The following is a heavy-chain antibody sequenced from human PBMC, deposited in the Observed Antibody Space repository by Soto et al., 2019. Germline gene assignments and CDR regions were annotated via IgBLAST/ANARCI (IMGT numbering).Heavy chain of an antibody. J-gene: IGHJ4*02. Sequence: QVHLVQSGAEVKKPGASVKVSCKGSGYGFTTYGITWVRQAPGQGLEWMAWISAHNGNTNYAQKLQGRVTVTRDTSTXXXXXXXXXLRSXDTXXXXXXRGRYGDYWGQGALVTVSS. D-gene: IGHD1-26*01. CDR3: XRGRYGDY. CDR1: GYGFTTYG. V-gene: IGHV1-18*01. CDR2: ISAHNGNT.